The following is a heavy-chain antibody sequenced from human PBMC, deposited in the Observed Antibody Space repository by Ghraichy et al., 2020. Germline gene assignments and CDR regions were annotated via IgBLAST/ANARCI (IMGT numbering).Heavy chain of an antibody. J-gene: IGHJ4*02. CDR1: GDSISTNSYY. CDR3: ARQRIRPLFDS. CDR2: IYYGGST. V-gene: IGHV4-39*01. D-gene: IGHD5-18*01. Sequence: SETLSLTCTVSGDSISTNSYYWGWVRPPPGRGLEWIGSIYYGGSTHYNPSLKSRVTISVDTSIDQFSLTLISVTAADTAVYCCARQRIRPLFDSWGQGALVTVSA.